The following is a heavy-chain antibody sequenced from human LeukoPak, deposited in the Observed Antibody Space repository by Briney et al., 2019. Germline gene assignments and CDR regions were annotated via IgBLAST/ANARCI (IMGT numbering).Heavy chain of an antibody. CDR3: ARDGPYRGSSYFFDY. Sequence: QPGRSLRLSCAASGFTFSSHAMHWVRKAPGKGLEYVSAISSSGGSTYYANSVKGRFTISRDNSKNTLFLQMGSLRAEDMAVYYCARDGPYRGSSYFFDYWGQGTLVTVSS. D-gene: IGHD3-10*01. V-gene: IGHV3-64*01. CDR2: ISSSGGST. J-gene: IGHJ4*02. CDR1: GFTFSSHA.